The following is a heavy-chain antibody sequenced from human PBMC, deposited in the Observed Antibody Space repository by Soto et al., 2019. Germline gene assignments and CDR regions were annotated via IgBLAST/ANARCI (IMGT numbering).Heavy chain of an antibody. CDR3: ARGVVSTGYFDY. V-gene: IGHV3-72*01. D-gene: IGHD5-12*01. CDR1: GFTFSDHY. J-gene: IGHJ4*02. Sequence: EVQLAESGGGLVQPGGSLRLSCAASGFTFSDHYMDWVRQAAGKGLEWVGRSRDKVHSHTTEYAASVKGRFTISRGDSENSLYLQTNSLKTEDTAVYYCARGVVSTGYFDYWGQGTRVTVSS. CDR2: SRDKVHSHTT.